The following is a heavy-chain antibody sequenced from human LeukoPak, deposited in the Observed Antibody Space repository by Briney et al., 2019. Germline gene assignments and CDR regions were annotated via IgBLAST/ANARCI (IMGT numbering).Heavy chain of an antibody. Sequence: GESLKISCKASGYNFTKFWIGWVRQMPGKGLEWMGIIYPGGSDTRYSPSFEGQVTISADKSISTAYLQWRSLKASDTAMYYCARGGGHGYSFVYWGQRTLVTVSS. D-gene: IGHD5-24*01. CDR3: ARGGGHGYSFVY. V-gene: IGHV5-51*01. CDR1: GYNFTKFW. J-gene: IGHJ4*02. CDR2: IYPGGSDT.